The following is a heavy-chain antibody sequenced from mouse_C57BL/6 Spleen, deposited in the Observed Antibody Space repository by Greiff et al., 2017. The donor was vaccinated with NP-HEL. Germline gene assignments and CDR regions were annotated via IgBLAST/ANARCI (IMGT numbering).Heavy chain of an antibody. V-gene: IGHV1-26*01. CDR3: ARESGYGYYYAMDY. Sequence: EVQLVESGPELVKPGASVKISCKASGYTFTDYYMNWVKQSHGKSLEWIGDINPNNGGTSYNQKFKGKATLTVDKSSSTAYMELRSLTSEDSAVYYCARESGYGYYYAMDYWGQGTSVTVSS. J-gene: IGHJ4*01. CDR2: INPNNGGT. D-gene: IGHD1-1*01. CDR1: GYTFTDYY.